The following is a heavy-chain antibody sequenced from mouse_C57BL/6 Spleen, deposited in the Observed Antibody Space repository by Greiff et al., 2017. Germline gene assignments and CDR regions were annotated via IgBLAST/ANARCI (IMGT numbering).Heavy chain of an antibody. CDR2: IRNKANNHAS. CDR1: GFTFSDAW. D-gene: IGHD2-3*01. Sequence: EVKLMESGGGLVQPGGSMKLSCAASGFTFSDAWMDWVRQSPEKGLEWVAEIRNKANNHASYYAVSVKGRFTISRDDSKSSVYLQMNSLRAEDTGIYYCTPIYDGYLFDYWGQGTTLTVSS. J-gene: IGHJ2*01. V-gene: IGHV6-6*01. CDR3: TPIYDGYLFDY.